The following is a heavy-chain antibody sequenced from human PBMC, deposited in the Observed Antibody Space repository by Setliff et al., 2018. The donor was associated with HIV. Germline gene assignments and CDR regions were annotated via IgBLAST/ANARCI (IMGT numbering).Heavy chain of an antibody. D-gene: IGHD2-21*01. Sequence: GGSLRLSCAASGFIFTNYEMNWVRQAPGKGLEWVSYISNNGATIYSADSVKGRFTISRDNGNNALYLQMNSLRAEDTAIYYCARVSSALFLPQYHFDYWGQGTLVTVSS. J-gene: IGHJ4*02. CDR3: ARVSSALFLPQYHFDY. CDR2: ISNNGATI. CDR1: GFIFTNYE. V-gene: IGHV3-48*03.